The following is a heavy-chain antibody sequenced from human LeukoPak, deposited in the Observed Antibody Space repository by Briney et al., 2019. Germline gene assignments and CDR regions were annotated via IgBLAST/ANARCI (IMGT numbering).Heavy chain of an antibody. CDR1: GFTFSSYA. V-gene: IGHV3-21*01. J-gene: IGHJ4*02. D-gene: IGHD2-2*01. Sequence: GGSLRLSCAASGFTFSSYAMSWVRQAPGKGLEWVSSISSRSSYIYYADSVKGRFTISRDNAKNSLYLQMNSLRAEDTAVYYCARDSRALVPAAARSPIDYWGQGTLVTVSS. CDR2: ISSRSSYI. CDR3: ARDSRALVPAAARSPIDY.